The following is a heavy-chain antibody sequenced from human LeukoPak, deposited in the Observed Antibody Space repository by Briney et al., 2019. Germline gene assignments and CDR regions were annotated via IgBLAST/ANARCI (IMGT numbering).Heavy chain of an antibody. J-gene: IGHJ4*02. CDR1: GFTFSSYG. D-gene: IGHD2-2*01. V-gene: IGHV3-30*18. CDR2: TSFDGTNK. Sequence: GRSLRLSCAASGFTFSSYGMHWVRQAPGKGLEWVAVTSFDGTNKSYGDSVKGRFTISRNNSKNTLYLQMNSLRDEDTAVYYCAKHHCSSISCHGRSSGDFDYWGQGTLVTVSS. CDR3: AKHHCSSISCHGRSSGDFDY.